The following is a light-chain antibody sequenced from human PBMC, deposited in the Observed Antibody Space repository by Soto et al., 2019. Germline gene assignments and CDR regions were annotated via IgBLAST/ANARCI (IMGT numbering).Light chain of an antibody. CDR1: ENLHGP. Sequence: ILMTQSPGTLSVSPGERATLSCRASENLHGPLAWFQRRPGQPPRLLIYHTSTRATGIPARFSGSGSGTESTLTISSLQPEDFAVYFCQQYREWPPFTFGQGTKVDIK. CDR3: QQYREWPPFT. CDR2: HTS. J-gene: IGKJ2*01. V-gene: IGKV3-15*01.